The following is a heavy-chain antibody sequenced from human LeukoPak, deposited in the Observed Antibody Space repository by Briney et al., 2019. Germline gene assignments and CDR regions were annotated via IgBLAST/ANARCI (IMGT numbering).Heavy chain of an antibody. CDR3: ARGTSRSYYASGSFDY. Sequence: ASVKVSCKASGYTFTSYGITWVRQAPGQGLKWMGWISTYNGDTKYAEKLQGRVTMTTDISTSTAYMELRSLRSDDTAVYYCARGTSRSYYASGSFDYWGQGTLVTVSS. V-gene: IGHV1-18*01. CDR1: GYTFTSYG. CDR2: ISTYNGDT. D-gene: IGHD3-10*01. J-gene: IGHJ4*02.